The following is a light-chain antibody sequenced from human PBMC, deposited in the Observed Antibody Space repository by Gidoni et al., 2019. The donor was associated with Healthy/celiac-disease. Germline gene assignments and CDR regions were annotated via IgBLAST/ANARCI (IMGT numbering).Light chain of an antibody. V-gene: IGKV1-5*01. CDR2: DAS. CDR1: QSISSW. CDR3: QQYNSYSLT. J-gene: IGKJ3*01. Sequence: DIQMTQSPSTLSASVGDRVPITCRASQSISSWLAWYQQKPGKAPKLLIYDASSLESGVPSRFSGSGSGTEFTLTISSLQPDDFATYYCQQYNSYSLTFGPETKVDIK.